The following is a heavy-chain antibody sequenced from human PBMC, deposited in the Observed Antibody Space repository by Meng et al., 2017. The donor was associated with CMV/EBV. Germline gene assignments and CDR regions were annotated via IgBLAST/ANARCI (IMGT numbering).Heavy chain of an antibody. CDR1: GGSISSHV. V-gene: IGHV4-4*07. Sequence: PLSLTCTVPGGSISSHVWSWIRQPAGKGLEWIGRIYSSGSTNYNPSLKSRVTMSVDTSKNQYSLQLNSVAAADTAVYYCASLGGGYWGQGTLVTVSS. J-gene: IGHJ4*02. D-gene: IGHD3-16*01. CDR2: IYSSGST. CDR3: ASLGGGY.